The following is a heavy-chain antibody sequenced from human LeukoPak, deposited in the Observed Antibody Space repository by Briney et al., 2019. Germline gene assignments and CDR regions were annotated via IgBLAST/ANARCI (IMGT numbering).Heavy chain of an antibody. CDR3: ARDSPLYYYDSSGYYQGWFDP. Sequence: SETLSLTCAVYGGSFSGYYWSWIRQPPGKGLEWIGEIYHSGSTNYNPSLKSRVTMSVDTSKNQFSLKLSSVTAADTAVYYCARDSPLYYYDSSGYYQGWFDPWGQGTLVTVSS. CDR1: GGSFSGYY. J-gene: IGHJ5*02. V-gene: IGHV4-34*01. D-gene: IGHD3-22*01. CDR2: IYHSGST.